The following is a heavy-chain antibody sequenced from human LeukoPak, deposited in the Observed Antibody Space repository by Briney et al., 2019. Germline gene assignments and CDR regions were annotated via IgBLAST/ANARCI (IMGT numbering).Heavy chain of an antibody. D-gene: IGHD2-2*03. V-gene: IGHV4-31*03. CDR1: GGSISSGGYY. CDR2: IYYSGST. J-gene: IGHJ5*02. CDR3: ARGSPGWISWFDP. Sequence: SETLSLTCTVSGGSISSGGYYWSWIRQHPGKGLEWIGYIYYSGSTYYNPSLKSRVTISVDTSKNQFSLKLSSVTAADTAVYYCARGSPGWISWFDPWGQGTLVTVSS.